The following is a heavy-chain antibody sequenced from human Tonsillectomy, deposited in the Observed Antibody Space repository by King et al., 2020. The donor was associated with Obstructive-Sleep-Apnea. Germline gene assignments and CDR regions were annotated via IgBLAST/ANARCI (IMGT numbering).Heavy chain of an antibody. CDR3: ARLRAGQGSNAFDY. J-gene: IGHJ4*02. CDR2: INHSGST. V-gene: IGHV4-34*01. D-gene: IGHD1-26*01. Sequence: VQLQQWGPGLLKPSETLSLTCAVYGESFSGCYWTWIRQPPGKGLEWIGEINHSGSTIYSPSLKSPVTISVDTSKNQFSLNLSSVTAADTAVYYCARLRAGQGSNAFDYWGQGTLVTVSS. CDR1: GESFSGCY.